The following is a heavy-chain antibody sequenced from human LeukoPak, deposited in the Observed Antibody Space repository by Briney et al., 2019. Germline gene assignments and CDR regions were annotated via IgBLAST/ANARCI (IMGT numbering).Heavy chain of an antibody. Sequence: GSSVRVSCKASGGTFSSYAVSWLRQAPGQGLELMGGIIPLSGTAKYAERFQGRVTFTTDESTTTVYMDMTTLRSEDTAVYFCARGPRDGYSLMPYYFDYWGHGTRVIVSS. J-gene: IGHJ4*01. CDR1: GGTFSSYA. CDR3: ARGPRDGYSLMPYYFDY. D-gene: IGHD5-24*01. V-gene: IGHV1-69*05. CDR2: IIPLSGTA.